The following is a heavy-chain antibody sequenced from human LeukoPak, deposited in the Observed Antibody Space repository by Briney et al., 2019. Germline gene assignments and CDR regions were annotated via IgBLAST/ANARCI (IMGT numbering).Heavy chain of an antibody. CDR3: AGGTGTSPGETGDY. V-gene: IGHV4-39*07. J-gene: IGHJ4*02. Sequence: SETLSLTCTVPGGSISSSSYYWGWIRQPPGKGLEWIGSIYYSWSTYYNPSLKSRVTISVDTSKNQFSLKLSSVTAADTAVYYCAGGTGTSPGETGDYWGQGTLVTVSS. D-gene: IGHD1-1*01. CDR2: IYYSWST. CDR1: GGSISSSSYY.